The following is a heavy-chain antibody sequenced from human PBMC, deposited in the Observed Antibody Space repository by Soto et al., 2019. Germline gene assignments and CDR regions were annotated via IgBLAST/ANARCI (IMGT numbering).Heavy chain of an antibody. Sequence: EVQLLESGGGLIQPGGSLRLSCAASGFTFSSFAMTWVRQAPGKGLKWISSISDGPDGAYYADSVKGRITISRDNSKNPLSLQMDSLKRDDTALDFGATGGIDRAPGRDSWGQGTVVTVSS. CDR1: GFTFSSFA. CDR2: ISDGPDGA. D-gene: IGHD2-21*01. J-gene: IGHJ4*02. CDR3: ATGGIDRAPGRDS. V-gene: IGHV3-23*01.